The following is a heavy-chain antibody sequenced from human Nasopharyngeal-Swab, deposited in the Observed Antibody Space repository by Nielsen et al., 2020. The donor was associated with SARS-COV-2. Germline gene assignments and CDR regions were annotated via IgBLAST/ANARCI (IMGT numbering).Heavy chain of an antibody. V-gene: IGHV4-59*01. CDR2: VFGSGST. J-gene: IGHJ4*02. Sequence: RQAPGKGLEWIGYVFGSGSTNYNPALKSRVTISVDTSRNQISLEVRSVTAADTAVYFCAREERVVSFFDSWGQGNLVTVSS. D-gene: IGHD3-10*01. CDR3: AREERVVSFFDS.